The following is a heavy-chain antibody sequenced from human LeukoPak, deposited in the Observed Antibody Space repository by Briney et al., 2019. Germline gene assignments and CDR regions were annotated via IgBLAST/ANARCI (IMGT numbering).Heavy chain of an antibody. J-gene: IGHJ4*02. CDR2: VSGSGGNT. Sequence: GGSLRLSCAASRFTFTTYGMSRVRQAPGKGLEWVSAVSGSGGNTYYAHCVTSRFTISRDNSKNTLYLQMNSVRAEDKAVDYCSKGGRVVVVADFECWGKGTMVTVSS. CDR3: SKGGRVVVVADFEC. CDR1: RFTFTTYG. V-gene: IGHV3-23*01. D-gene: IGHD2-15*01.